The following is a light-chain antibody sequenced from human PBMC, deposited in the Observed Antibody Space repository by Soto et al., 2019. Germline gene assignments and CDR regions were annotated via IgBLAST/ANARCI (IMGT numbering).Light chain of an antibody. J-gene: IGKJ4*02. CDR2: AAS. CDR1: QAISTW. CDR3: LRAKSFTHT. V-gene: IGKV1D-12*01. Sequence: DIQMTQSPSSVSASVGDRVTITCRASQAISTWLAWYQQKPGKDPKLLIYAASNLQTGVPSRFSGSGSGADFTLTLSSLQPEELASYCCLRAKSFTHTFGGGTKVDIK.